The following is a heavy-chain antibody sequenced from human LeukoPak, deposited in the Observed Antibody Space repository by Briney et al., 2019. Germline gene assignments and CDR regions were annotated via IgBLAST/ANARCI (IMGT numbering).Heavy chain of an antibody. CDR1: GFTFASYA. CDR2: ASGSGRST. J-gene: IGHJ4*01. CDR3: ATSRAYGWSDY. Sequence: GGSLRLSCEASGFTFASYAMTWVRQPPGKGLAWVSTASGSGRSTYYADSVKGRFTISRNNSRNTVYLQMDSLRAEDTATSKIATSRAYGWSDYWGHGTLVTVSS. V-gene: IGHV3-23*01. D-gene: IGHD6-19*01.